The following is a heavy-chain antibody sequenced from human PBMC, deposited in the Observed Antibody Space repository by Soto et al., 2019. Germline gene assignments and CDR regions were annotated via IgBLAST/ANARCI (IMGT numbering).Heavy chain of an antibody. CDR2: IIPIFGTA. V-gene: IGHV1-69*01. CDR3: ARAARQLLWSGWFDP. Sequence: QVQLVQSGAEVKKPGSSVKVSCKASGGTFSSYAISWVRQAPGQGLEWMGGIIPIFGTASYAQKFQVRVTITADESTSTAYMELSSLRSEDTAVYYCARAARQLLWSGWFDPWGPGTLVTVSS. D-gene: IGHD2-2*01. CDR1: GGTFSSYA. J-gene: IGHJ5*02.